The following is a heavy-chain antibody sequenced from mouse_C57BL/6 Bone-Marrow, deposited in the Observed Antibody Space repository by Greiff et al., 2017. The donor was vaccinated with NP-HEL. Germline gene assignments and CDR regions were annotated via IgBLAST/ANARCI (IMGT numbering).Heavy chain of an antibody. J-gene: IGHJ2*01. CDR2: IDPENGDT. Sequence: PLQQSGAELVRPGASVKLSCTASGFNIKDDYMHWVKQRPEQGLEWIGWIDPENGDTEYASKFQGKATITADTSSNTAYLQLSSLTSEDTAVYYCTTDYYGSSPYYFDYWGQGTTLTVSS. CDR3: TTDYYGSSPYYFDY. V-gene: IGHV14-4*01. CDR1: GFNIKDDY. D-gene: IGHD1-1*01.